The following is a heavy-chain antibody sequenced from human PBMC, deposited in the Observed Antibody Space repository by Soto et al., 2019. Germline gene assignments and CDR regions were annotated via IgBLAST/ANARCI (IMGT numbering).Heavy chain of an antibody. Sequence: GGSLRLSCAASAFSFSTYAMSWVRQAPGKGLEWVSAISGSGGSTYYADSVKGRFTISRDNSKNTLYLQMNSLRAEDTAVYYCAKTPPNYGSGFIYYFDYWGQGTLVTVSS. J-gene: IGHJ4*02. D-gene: IGHD3-10*01. V-gene: IGHV3-23*01. CDR3: AKTPPNYGSGFIYYFDY. CDR2: ISGSGGST. CDR1: AFSFSTYA.